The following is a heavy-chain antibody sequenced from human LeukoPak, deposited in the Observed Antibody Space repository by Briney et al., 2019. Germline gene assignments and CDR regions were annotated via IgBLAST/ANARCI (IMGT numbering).Heavy chain of an antibody. J-gene: IGHJ3*02. CDR2: INPKSGGT. CDR3: ARGPRITIFGVVMANDAFDI. V-gene: IGHV1-2*02. CDR1: GYTFTDYF. Sequence: ASVKVSCKASGYTFTDYFMNWVRQAPGQGLEWMAWINPKSGGTVYAQKFQGRVTMTRDTSSSTAYMELSRLRFDDTVVYYCARGPRITIFGVVMANDAFDIWGQGTMVTVSS. D-gene: IGHD3-3*01.